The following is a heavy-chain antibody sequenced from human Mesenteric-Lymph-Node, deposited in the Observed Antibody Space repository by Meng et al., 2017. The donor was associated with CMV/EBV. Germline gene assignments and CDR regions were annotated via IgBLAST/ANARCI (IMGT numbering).Heavy chain of an antibody. J-gene: IGHJ6*02. Sequence: GESLKISCAASGFTFSNYAINWVRQVPGRGLEWVSAINWNGDSTAYADSVKGRFTISRDNAKNSLYLQMNSLRAEDTAVYYCARDRGQQLVRETDVWGQGTTVTVSS. CDR3: ARDRGQQLVRETDV. V-gene: IGHV3-20*04. CDR1: GFTFSNYA. D-gene: IGHD6-13*01. CDR2: INWNGDST.